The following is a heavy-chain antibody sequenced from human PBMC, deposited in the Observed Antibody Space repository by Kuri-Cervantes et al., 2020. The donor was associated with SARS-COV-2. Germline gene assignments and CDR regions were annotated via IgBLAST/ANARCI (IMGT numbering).Heavy chain of an antibody. V-gene: IGHV3-48*04. CDR3: ARDLRMGKSLEH. CDR1: GFTFSSYA. CDR2: ISNSGSTI. Sequence: GESLKISCAASGFTFSSYAMHWIRQAPGKGLEWVSYISNSGSTIHYADSVKGRFTISRDNAKNSVYLQMNSLRAEDTAMYYCARDLRMGKSLEHWGQGTLVTVSS. J-gene: IGHJ4*02. D-gene: IGHD7-27*01.